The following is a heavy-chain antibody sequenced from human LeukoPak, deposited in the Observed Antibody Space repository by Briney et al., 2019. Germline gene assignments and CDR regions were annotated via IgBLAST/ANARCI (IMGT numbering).Heavy chain of an antibody. V-gene: IGHV4-59*01. Sequence: PSETLSLTCTVSGGSISSYYWSWIRQPPGKGLEWIGYIYYSGSTNYNPSLKSRVTISVDTSKNQFSLKLSSVTAADTAVYYCARLRPGYGGYVEFDYWGQGTLVTVSS. CDR3: ARLRPGYGGYVEFDY. D-gene: IGHD5-12*01. CDR2: IYYSGST. J-gene: IGHJ4*02. CDR1: GGSISSYY.